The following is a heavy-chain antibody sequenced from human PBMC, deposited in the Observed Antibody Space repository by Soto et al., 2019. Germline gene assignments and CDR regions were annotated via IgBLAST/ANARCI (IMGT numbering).Heavy chain of an antibody. CDR2: IYYSGST. CDR1: GGSISGYY. J-gene: IGHJ6*02. D-gene: IGHD6-6*01. V-gene: IGHV4-59*01. Sequence: SETLSLTCTVSGGSISGYYLSWIRQPPGKGLEWIGYIYYSGSTNYNPSLKSRVTISVDTSKNQFSLKLSSVTAADTAVYYCARDSIAARRGFGYYYGMDVWGQGATVNVSS. CDR3: ARDSIAARRGFGYYYGMDV.